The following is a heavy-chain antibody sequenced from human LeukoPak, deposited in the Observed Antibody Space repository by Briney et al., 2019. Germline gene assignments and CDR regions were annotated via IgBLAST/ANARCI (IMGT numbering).Heavy chain of an antibody. Sequence: NPGGSLRLSCAASGFTFSSYSMTWVRQSPGTGLQWISTLSGNSGEVFYAESVKGRFTISRDNSMNTLYLQMNNLRADDTALYYCARGGSGWFGRTDYWGQGTLVTVSS. CDR2: LSGNSGEV. CDR3: ARGGSGWFGRTDY. V-gene: IGHV3-21*04. J-gene: IGHJ4*02. D-gene: IGHD6-19*01. CDR1: GFTFSSYS.